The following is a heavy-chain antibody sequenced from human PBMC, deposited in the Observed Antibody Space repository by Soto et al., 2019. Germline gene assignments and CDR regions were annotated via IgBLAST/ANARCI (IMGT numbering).Heavy chain of an antibody. V-gene: IGHV3-30-3*01. CDR1: GFTFSRYA. CDR2: ISDDGGTK. Sequence: PGGSLRLSCAASGFTFSRYAMHWVRQAPGKGLEWVALISDDGGTKHYADSVKGRFTISRDNAKNSLYLQMNSLRAEDTAVYYCARGKLAYCGGDCLFRWFDPWGQGTLVTVS. J-gene: IGHJ5*02. CDR3: ARGKLAYCGGDCLFRWFDP. D-gene: IGHD2-21*02.